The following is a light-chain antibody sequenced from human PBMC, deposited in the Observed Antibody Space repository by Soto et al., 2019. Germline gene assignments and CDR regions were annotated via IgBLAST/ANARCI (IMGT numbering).Light chain of an antibody. CDR2: DAS. Sequence: EIVLTQSPATLSLSPGERATLSCSASQSVSSYLAWYQQKPGQAPRLLIYDASNRATGIPARFSGSGSGTEFTPTISSLQSEDFAVYYCQQRSNWPPEVTFGQGTRLEIK. CDR1: QSVSSY. V-gene: IGKV3-11*01. CDR3: QQRSNWPPEVT. J-gene: IGKJ5*01.